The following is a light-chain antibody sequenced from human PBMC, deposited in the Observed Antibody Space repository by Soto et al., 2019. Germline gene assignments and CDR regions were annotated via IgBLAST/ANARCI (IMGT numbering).Light chain of an antibody. CDR1: QRLNSN. Sequence: ETVLTQSPATLSVSPGERVTLSCRASQRLNSNLAWYQQKLGQAPRVLIYSASTRATGVPARFSGSGSGTEFILTITSLQSEDFGLYYCHEYNTWPWTFGQGTRVEIK. V-gene: IGKV3-15*01. J-gene: IGKJ1*01. CDR3: HEYNTWPWT. CDR2: SAS.